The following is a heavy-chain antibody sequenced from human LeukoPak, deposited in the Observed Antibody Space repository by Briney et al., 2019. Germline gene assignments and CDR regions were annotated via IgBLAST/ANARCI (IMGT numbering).Heavy chain of an antibody. CDR1: GFTFSSYD. V-gene: IGHV3-13*01. J-gene: IGHJ4*02. CDR3: ARGVKTYYYDSSGYYYDY. D-gene: IGHD3-22*01. CDR2: IGTAGDT. Sequence: GGSLRLSCAASGFTFSSYDMHWVRQATGKGLEWGSAIGTAGDTYYPGSVKGRFTISRENAKNSLYLQMNSLRAGDTAVYYCARGVKTYYYDSSGYYYDYWGQGTLVTVSS.